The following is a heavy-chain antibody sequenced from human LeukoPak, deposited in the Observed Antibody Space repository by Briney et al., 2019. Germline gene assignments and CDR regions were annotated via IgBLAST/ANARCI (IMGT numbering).Heavy chain of an antibody. CDR2: INPNSGHT. CDR3: ARDLRFLDPCGDYVLWYFDL. CDR1: GYTFTDYY. V-gene: IGHV1-2*06. J-gene: IGHJ2*01. Sequence: ASVKISCRASGYTFTDYYMHWVRQATGQGLEWMRRINPNSGHTRYAEKFQGRVTMTRDTSISTAYMDLSSLRSDDTSVYYCARDLRFLDPCGDYVLWYFDLWGRGTLVTVSS. D-gene: IGHD3-3*01.